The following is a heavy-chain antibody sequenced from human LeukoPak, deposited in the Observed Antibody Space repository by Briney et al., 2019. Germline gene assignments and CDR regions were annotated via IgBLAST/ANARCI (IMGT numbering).Heavy chain of an antibody. CDR2: MNPNSGNT. V-gene: IGHV1-8*03. CDR1: GYTFTSYD. J-gene: IGHJ4*02. Sequence: ASVKVSCKASGYTFTSYDINWVRQATGQGLEWMGWMNPNSGNTGSAQKFQGRVTFTRDTSTTTAYMELNRLTSEDTAVYYCARGPLKIETYDNVWGQSRHISGTYFDYWGQGALVTVSS. D-gene: IGHD3-16*01. CDR3: ARGPLKIETYDNVWGQSRHISGTYFDY.